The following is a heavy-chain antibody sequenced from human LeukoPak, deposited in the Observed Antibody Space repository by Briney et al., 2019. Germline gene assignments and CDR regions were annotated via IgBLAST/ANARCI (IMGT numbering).Heavy chain of an antibody. Sequence: PGGSLRLSCVVSGFTFSNYAMNWVRQAPGKGLEWVSSISESGSTTDYADSVRGRFTISRDNAKNTLYLQMNSLRAEDTAVYYCAKERSRGDYYFDYWGQGTLVTVSS. CDR2: ISESGSTT. J-gene: IGHJ4*02. CDR3: AKERSRGDYYFDY. D-gene: IGHD3-16*01. V-gene: IGHV3-23*01. CDR1: GFTFSNYA.